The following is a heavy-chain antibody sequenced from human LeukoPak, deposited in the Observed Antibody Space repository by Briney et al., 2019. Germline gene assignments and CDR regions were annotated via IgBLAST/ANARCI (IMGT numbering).Heavy chain of an antibody. J-gene: IGHJ3*02. Sequence: GASVKVSCKASGYTFTGYYMHWVRQAPGQGLEWMGWINPNSGGTNYAQKFQGRVTMTRDTSISTAYMELSRLRSDDTAVYYCARGSAYYYDSSGLGACDIWGQGTMVTVSS. CDR2: INPNSGGT. V-gene: IGHV1-2*02. D-gene: IGHD3-22*01. CDR3: ARGSAYYYDSSGLGACDI. CDR1: GYTFTGYY.